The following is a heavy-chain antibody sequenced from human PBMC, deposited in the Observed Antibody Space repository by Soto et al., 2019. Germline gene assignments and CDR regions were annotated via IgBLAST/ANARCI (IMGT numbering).Heavy chain of an antibody. CDR3: ARQIYDSDTGPNFQYYFDS. CDR2: IDPSDSQT. CDR1: GYSIAGYW. J-gene: IGHJ4*02. Sequence: GESLKSSCKGSGYSIAGYWITWVRQKPGKGLEWMGRIDPSDSQTYYSPSFRGHVTISATKSITTVFLQWSSLTASDTAMYYCARQIYDSDTGPNFQYYFDSWGQGTPVTVSS. D-gene: IGHD3-22*01. V-gene: IGHV5-10-1*01.